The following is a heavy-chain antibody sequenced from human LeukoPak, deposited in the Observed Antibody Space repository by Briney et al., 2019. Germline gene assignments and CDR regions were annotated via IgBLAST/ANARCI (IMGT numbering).Heavy chain of an antibody. CDR1: GGTFSSYA. J-gene: IGHJ4*02. Sequence: SVKVSCKASGGTFSSYAISWVRQAPGQGLEWTGEIIPIFGTANYAQKFQGRVTITADESTSTAYMELSSLRSEDTAVYYCAKSAVAWPAADYYFDYWGQGTLVTVSS. D-gene: IGHD6-19*01. CDR3: AKSAVAWPAADYYFDY. V-gene: IGHV1-69*13. CDR2: IIPIFGTA.